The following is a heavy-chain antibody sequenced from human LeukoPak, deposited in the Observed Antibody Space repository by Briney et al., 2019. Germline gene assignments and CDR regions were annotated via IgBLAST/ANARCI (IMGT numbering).Heavy chain of an antibody. Sequence: GGSLRLSCAASGFTFSSYEMNWVRQAPGKGLEWVALISYDGSKEFYTDSVKGRFTISRDNAKNSLFLQMNSLRVEDTAVYYCARDRGYCSGDNCPNWFDPWGQGTLVTVSS. V-gene: IGHV3-30*04. CDR3: ARDRGYCSGDNCPNWFDP. J-gene: IGHJ5*02. CDR1: GFTFSSYE. D-gene: IGHD2-15*01. CDR2: ISYDGSKE.